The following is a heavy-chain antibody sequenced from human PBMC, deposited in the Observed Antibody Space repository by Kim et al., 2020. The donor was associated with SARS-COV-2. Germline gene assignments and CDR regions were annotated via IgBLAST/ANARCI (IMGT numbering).Heavy chain of an antibody. D-gene: IGHD2-15*01. CDR3: ARDQDGVGSGDYGMDV. Sequence: SETLSLTCTVSGGSISSYYWSWIRQPAGKGLEWIGRIYTSGSTNYNPSLKSRVTMSVDTSKNQFSLKLSSVTAADTAVYYCARDQDGVGSGDYGMDVWGQGTTVTVSS. J-gene: IGHJ6*02. V-gene: IGHV4-4*07. CDR1: GGSISSYY. CDR2: IYTSGST.